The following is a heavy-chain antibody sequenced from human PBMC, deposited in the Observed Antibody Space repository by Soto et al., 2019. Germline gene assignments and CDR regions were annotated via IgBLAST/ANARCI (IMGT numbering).Heavy chain of an antibody. V-gene: IGHV3-48*02. CDR2: VTTSGDTV. D-gene: IGHD3-10*01. CDR1: GLTFSRYN. CDR3: VREEASGSSGLKHYYHYSATDV. Sequence: GWSLRLSCVASGLTFSRYNIHWVLQAPGKGLEWVAYVTTSGDTVFYADSVEGRFAISRDVATNLVHLQMDSLRDEDTAVYYCVREEASGSSGLKHYYHYSATDVACQGPKVPVSS. J-gene: IGHJ6*02.